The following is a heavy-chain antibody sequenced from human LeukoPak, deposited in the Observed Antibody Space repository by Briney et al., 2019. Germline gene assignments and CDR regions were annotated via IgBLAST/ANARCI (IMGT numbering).Heavy chain of an antibody. V-gene: IGHV4-38-2*02. J-gene: IGHJ5*02. CDR3: ARGGYYGSGNDFRFDP. CDR1: GCSISSGYY. D-gene: IGHD3-10*01. CDR2: IYHSGRT. Sequence: SENLSLTCTVSGCSISSGYYWGWIRQPPGKGLEWIGSIYHSGRTFYNPSLKSRVTISVDTSKNQFSLKLTSVTAADTAVYYCARGGYYGSGNDFRFDPWGQGTLVTVSS.